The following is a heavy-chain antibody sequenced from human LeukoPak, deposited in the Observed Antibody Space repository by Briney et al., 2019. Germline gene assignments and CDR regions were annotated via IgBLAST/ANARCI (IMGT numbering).Heavy chain of an antibody. D-gene: IGHD3-10*01. V-gene: IGHV3-48*02. CDR2: ISSSSDLM. J-gene: IGHJ4*02. Sequence: PGGSLRLSCEASGFSLSISGMNWVRQAPGKGLEWVSYISSSSDLMSYVDSVKGRFTVSRDNAKNSLFLQMNSPRDEDTAVYYCARVLRGLYNLGDWGQGTLVTVSS. CDR1: GFSLSISG. CDR3: ARVLRGLYNLGD.